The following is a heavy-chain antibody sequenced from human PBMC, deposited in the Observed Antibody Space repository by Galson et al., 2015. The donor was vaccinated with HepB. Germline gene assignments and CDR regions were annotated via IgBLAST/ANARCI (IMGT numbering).Heavy chain of an antibody. Sequence: SGYTFTSYDINWVRQAPGQGLEWMGWISAYNGDTDYAQKFQGRVTMTTDTSTSTAYMELRSLRSDDTAVYYCARSGVTVTRNFDQWGQGTLVTVSS. CDR1: GYTFTSYD. V-gene: IGHV1-18*04. D-gene: IGHD4-17*01. CDR3: ARSGVTVTRNFDQ. CDR2: ISAYNGDT. J-gene: IGHJ4*02.